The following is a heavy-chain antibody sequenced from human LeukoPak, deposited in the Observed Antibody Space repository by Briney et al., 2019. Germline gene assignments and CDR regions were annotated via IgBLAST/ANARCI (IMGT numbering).Heavy chain of an antibody. V-gene: IGHV1-8*01. J-gene: IGHJ4*02. D-gene: IGHD7-27*01. Sequence: ASVKVSCKASGYTFTSHDINWVRQAPGQGLGWMGWMSPNSGDTGYAQKFQGRVTMTSDSSISTAYMELSSLRSEDTAIYYCVRTPPNWGFDYWGQGTLVTVSS. CDR2: MSPNSGDT. CDR3: VRTPPNWGFDY. CDR1: GYTFTSHD.